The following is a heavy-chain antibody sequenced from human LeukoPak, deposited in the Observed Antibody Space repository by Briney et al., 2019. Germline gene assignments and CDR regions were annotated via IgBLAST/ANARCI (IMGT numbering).Heavy chain of an antibody. V-gene: IGHV1-18*01. CDR3: ASVGVVPAAGGYYMDV. CDR1: GYTFTSYG. J-gene: IGHJ6*03. Sequence: ASVKVSCKASGYTFTSYGISWGRQAPGQGLEWMGWISAYNGNTNYAQKLQGRVTMTTDTSTSTAYMELRSLRSEDTAVYYCASVGVVPAAGGYYMDVWGKGTTVTVSS. D-gene: IGHD2-2*01. CDR2: ISAYNGNT.